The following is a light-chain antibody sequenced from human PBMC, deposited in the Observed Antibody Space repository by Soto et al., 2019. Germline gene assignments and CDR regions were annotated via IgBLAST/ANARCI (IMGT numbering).Light chain of an antibody. V-gene: IGKV3-15*01. J-gene: IGKJ2*01. Sequence: EIVMTQSPDTLSVSPGERATLSCRASQSVSSNLAWYQQKAGQAPRLLINGASTSATGIQARFSGSVSGTEFTLTISSLQCEDFSVYSCQQYNNWPPMYTFGQGTKLEIK. CDR2: GAS. CDR1: QSVSSN. CDR3: QQYNNWPPMYT.